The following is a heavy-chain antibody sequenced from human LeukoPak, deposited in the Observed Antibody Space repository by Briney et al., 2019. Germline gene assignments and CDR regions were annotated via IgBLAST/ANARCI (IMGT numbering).Heavy chain of an antibody. V-gene: IGHV4-59*08. CDR2: IYYSGST. CDR3: ARQGEEKGVDH. CDR1: SGSISSYY. Sequence: SETLSLTCTVSSGSISSYYWTWIRQPPGKGLEWIGYIYYSGSTNYNPSLRSRVTISVDTSKNQFSLRLSSVTAADTAVYYCARQGEEKGVDHWGQGTLVTVSS. D-gene: IGHD3-10*01. J-gene: IGHJ4*02.